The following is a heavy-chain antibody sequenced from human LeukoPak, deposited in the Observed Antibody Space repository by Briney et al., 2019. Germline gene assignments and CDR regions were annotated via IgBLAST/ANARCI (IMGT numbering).Heavy chain of an antibody. CDR1: GGSISSGDYY. D-gene: IGHD5-18*01. V-gene: IGHV4-30-4*01. J-gene: IGHJ4*02. Sequence: SETLSLTCTVSGGSISSGDYYWSWIRQPPGKGLEWIGYIYYSGSTYYNPSLKSRVTISVDTSKNQLSLKLSSVTAADTAVYYCARDGDTAYDYWGQGTLVTVSS. CDR2: IYYSGST. CDR3: ARDGDTAYDY.